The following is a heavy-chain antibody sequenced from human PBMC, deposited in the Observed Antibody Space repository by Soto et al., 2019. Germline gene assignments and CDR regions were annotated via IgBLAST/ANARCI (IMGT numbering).Heavy chain of an antibody. CDR1: GCSISSYY. V-gene: IGHV4-39*07. J-gene: IGHJ4*02. Sequence: SETLSLTCTFSGCSISSYYWGLIRQPPGKGLEWIGSIYYSGSTYYNPSPKSRVTISVDTSKNQFSLKLSSVTAADTAVYYCARRYAGNFDYWGQGTLVTVSS. D-gene: IGHD2-8*01. CDR2: IYYSGST. CDR3: ARRYAGNFDY.